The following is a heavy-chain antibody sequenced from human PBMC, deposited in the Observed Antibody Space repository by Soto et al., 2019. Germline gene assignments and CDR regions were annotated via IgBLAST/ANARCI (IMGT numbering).Heavy chain of an antibody. D-gene: IGHD1-7*01. CDR3: ARVSQTGTTLWLQTSYYYYGMDV. CDR2: IIPIFGTA. V-gene: IGHV1-69*13. J-gene: IGHJ6*02. Sequence: ASVKVSCKASGGTFSSYAISWVRQAPGQGLEWMGGIIPIFGTANYAQKFQGRVTITADESTSTAYMELSSLRSEDTAVYYCARVSQTGTTLWLQTSYYYYGMDVWGQGTTVTVSS. CDR1: GGTFSSYA.